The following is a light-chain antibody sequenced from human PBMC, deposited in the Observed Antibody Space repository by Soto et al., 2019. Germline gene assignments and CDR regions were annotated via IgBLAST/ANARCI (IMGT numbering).Light chain of an antibody. CDR3: QQSYSTLIT. Sequence: DIQMTQSPSSLSASVGDRVTITCLASQSITNYLNWYQQKPGKAPKLLIYAASSLQSGVPSRFSGSGSGTDFTLTISSLQPEDFATYYCQQSYSTLITFGQGTRLEIK. J-gene: IGKJ5*01. CDR2: AAS. V-gene: IGKV1-39*01. CDR1: QSITNY.